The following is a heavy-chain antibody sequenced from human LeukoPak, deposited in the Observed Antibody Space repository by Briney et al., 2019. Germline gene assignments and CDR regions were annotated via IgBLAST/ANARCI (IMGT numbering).Heavy chain of an antibody. CDR1: GFTFSSYA. Sequence: GGSLRLSCAASGFTFSSYAMSWVRQAPGKGLEWVSAISGSGGSTYYADSVKGRFTISRDNAKNTLYLQMNSLRAEDTAVYYCGRGYCSSTSCHDGNFDYWGQGTLVTVSS. D-gene: IGHD2-2*01. CDR3: GRGYCSSTSCHDGNFDY. CDR2: ISGSGGST. V-gene: IGHV3-23*01. J-gene: IGHJ4*02.